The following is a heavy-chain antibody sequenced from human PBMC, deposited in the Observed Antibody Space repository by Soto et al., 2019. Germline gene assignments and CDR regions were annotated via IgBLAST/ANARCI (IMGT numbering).Heavy chain of an antibody. CDR2: IYYSGST. D-gene: IGHD2-8*01. V-gene: IGHV4-31*03. J-gene: IGHJ4*02. CDR1: GGSISSGGYY. Sequence: SETLSLTCTVSGGSISSGGYYWSWIRQHPGKGLEWIGYIYYSGSTYYNPSLKSRVTISVDTSKNQFSLKLSSVTAADTAVYYCARGARECTNVVCPFDYGGQGPLVTVP. CDR3: ARGARECTNVVCPFDY.